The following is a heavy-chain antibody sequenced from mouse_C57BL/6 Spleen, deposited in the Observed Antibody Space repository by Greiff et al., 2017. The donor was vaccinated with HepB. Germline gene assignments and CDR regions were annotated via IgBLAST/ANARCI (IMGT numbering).Heavy chain of an antibody. V-gene: IGHV2-2*01. Sequence: VQLVESGPGLVQPSQRLSITCTVSGFSLTSYGVHWVRQSPGKGLEWLGVIWSGGSTDYNAAFISRLSISKDNSKSQVFFKMNSLQADDTAIYYCARRYSNDYAMDYWGQGTSVTVSS. D-gene: IGHD2-5*01. CDR2: IWSGGST. J-gene: IGHJ4*01. CDR1: GFSLTSYG. CDR3: ARRYSNDYAMDY.